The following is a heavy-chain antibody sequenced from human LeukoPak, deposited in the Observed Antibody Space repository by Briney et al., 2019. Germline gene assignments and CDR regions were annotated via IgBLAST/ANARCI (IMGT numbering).Heavy chain of an antibody. V-gene: IGHV1-46*01. D-gene: IGHD3-22*01. CDR2: INPGGGRT. CDR3: ASYYDSSGYSNWFDP. Sequence: ASVKVSCKASGYTFTDYYVHWVRRAPGLGLEWMGVINPGGGRTTYAQKFQGRVTMTRNTSISTAYMELSSLRSEDTAVYYCASYYDSSGYSNWFDPWGQGTLVTVSS. CDR1: GYTFTDYY. J-gene: IGHJ5*02.